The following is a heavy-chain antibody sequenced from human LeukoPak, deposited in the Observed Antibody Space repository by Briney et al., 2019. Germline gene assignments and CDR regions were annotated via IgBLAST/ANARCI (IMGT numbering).Heavy chain of an antibody. CDR1: GFTFSSYA. V-gene: IGHV3-23*01. J-gene: IGHJ4*02. D-gene: IGHD3-10*01. Sequence: GGSLRLSCAASGFTFSSYAMSWVRQAPGKGLEWVSAISGSGGSTYYADSVKGRFTISRDNSKNTLYLQMNSLRAEDTAVYYCAKDQDYGSGGYCFDYWGQGTLVTVSS. CDR3: AKDQDYGSGGYCFDY. CDR2: ISGSGGST.